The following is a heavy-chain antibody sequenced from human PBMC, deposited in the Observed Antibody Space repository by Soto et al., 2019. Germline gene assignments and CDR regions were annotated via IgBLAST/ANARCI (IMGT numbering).Heavy chain of an antibody. J-gene: IGHJ5*02. CDR1: GGSFRGYY. Sequence: SETLSLTCAVYGGSFRGYYWSWIRQPPGKGLEWIGEINHSGSTNYNPSLKSRVTISVDTSKNQFSLKLSSVTAADTAVYYCASSGSSGWSRGNWFDPWGQGTLVTVSS. V-gene: IGHV4-34*01. D-gene: IGHD6-19*01. CDR2: INHSGST. CDR3: ASSGSSGWSRGNWFDP.